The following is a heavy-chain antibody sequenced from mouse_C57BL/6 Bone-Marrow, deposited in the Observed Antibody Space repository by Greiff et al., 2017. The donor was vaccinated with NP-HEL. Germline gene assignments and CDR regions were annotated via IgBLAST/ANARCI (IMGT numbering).Heavy chain of an antibody. CDR2: IYPSDSET. D-gene: IGHD3-2*02. J-gene: IGHJ2*01. CDR1: GYTFTSYW. Sequence: VKLQQPGAELVRPGSSVKLSCKASGYTFTSYWMDWVKQRPGQGLEWIGNIYPSDSETHYNQKFKDKATLTVDKSASTAYMQLSSLTSEDSAVYYCARGSGYVDDYWGQGTTLTVSS. V-gene: IGHV1-61*01. CDR3: ARGSGYVDDY.